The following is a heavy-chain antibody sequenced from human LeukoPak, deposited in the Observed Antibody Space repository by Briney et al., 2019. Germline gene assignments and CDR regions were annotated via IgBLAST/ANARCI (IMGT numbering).Heavy chain of an antibody. CDR2: VHIDGST. D-gene: IGHD2-8*01. J-gene: IGHJ4*02. V-gene: IGHV4-4*07. CDR3: ARSSPAGVNFDS. CDR1: YGFISAYY. Sequence: PSETLSLTCTASYGFISAYYWSWIRRPAGRGLEWIGRVHIDGSTNYNPSLKSRLTMSLDTSKNQFSLTLNSLTAADTAVYYCARSSPAGVNFDSWGQGMLVTVSS.